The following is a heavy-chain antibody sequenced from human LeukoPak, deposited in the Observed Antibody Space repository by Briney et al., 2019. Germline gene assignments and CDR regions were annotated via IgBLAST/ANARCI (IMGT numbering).Heavy chain of an antibody. CDR2: IKQDGSEK. V-gene: IGHV3-7*01. Sequence: GGSLRLSCAASGLTFSSYWMSWVRQAPGKGLEWVANIKQDGSEKHYVDSVTSRFTISRDNTKNLLYLQMNSLRADDTAVYYCARDLAGPPQEAFDIWGQGTMVTVSS. CDR3: ARDLAGPPQEAFDI. CDR1: GLTFSSYW. J-gene: IGHJ3*02.